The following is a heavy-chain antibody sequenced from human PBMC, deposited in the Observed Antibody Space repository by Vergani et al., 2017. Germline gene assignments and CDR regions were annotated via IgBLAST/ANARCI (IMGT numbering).Heavy chain of an antibody. V-gene: IGHV4-4*02. CDR1: GGPISSSNW. CDR3: ARVGSTTTVVTPGGNYYYYGMDV. D-gene: IGHD4-23*01. J-gene: IGHJ6*02. CDR2: IYHSGST. Sequence: QLQESGPGLVKPSGTLSLILAVSGGPISSSNWWSWARQPPGKGLEWIGEIYHSGSTNYNPSLKSRVTISVDKSKNQFSLKLSSVTAADTAVYYCARVGSTTTVVTPGGNYYYYGMDVWGQGTTVTVSS.